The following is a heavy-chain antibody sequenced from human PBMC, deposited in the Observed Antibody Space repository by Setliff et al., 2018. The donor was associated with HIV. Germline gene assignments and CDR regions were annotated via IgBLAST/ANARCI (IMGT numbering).Heavy chain of an antibody. CDR3: ARTRGYTYGYIDY. CDR2: IYTTGST. J-gene: IGHJ4*02. D-gene: IGHD5-18*01. CDR1: GGSISSYY. Sequence: PSETLSLTCTVSGGSISSYYWRWIRQPPGKGLEWIGYIYTTGSTNYNPSLKSRVTISVDTSKNQFSLKLSSVTAADTAIYYCARTRGYTYGYIDYWGQGTLVTVSS. V-gene: IGHV4-4*08.